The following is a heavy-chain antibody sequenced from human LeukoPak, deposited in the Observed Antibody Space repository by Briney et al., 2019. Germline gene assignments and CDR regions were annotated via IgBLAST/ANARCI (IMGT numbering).Heavy chain of an antibody. CDR1: GFTFSSYS. J-gene: IGHJ4*02. Sequence: PGGSLRLSCAASGFTFSSYSMNWVRQAPGKGLELASSISTSSTYIYYADSVKGRFTISRDNAKNSLYLQMNSLRAEDTAVYYCARDPPFIIGTTFFDYWRQGTLVTVSS. CDR3: ARDPPFIIGTTFFDY. CDR2: ISTSSTYI. D-gene: IGHD1-20*01. V-gene: IGHV3-21*01.